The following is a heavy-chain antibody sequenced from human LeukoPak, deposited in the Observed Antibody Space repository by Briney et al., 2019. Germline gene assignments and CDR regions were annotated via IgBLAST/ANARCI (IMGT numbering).Heavy chain of an antibody. CDR1: GGSISSSSYY. CDR3: AWGLRTRIDI. J-gene: IGHJ3*02. Sequence: PSETLSLTRTVSGGSISSSSYYWGWIRQPPGKGLEWIGSIYYSGSTYYNPSLKSRVTISVDTSKNQFSLKLSSVTAADTAVYYCAWGLRTRIDIWGQGTMVTVSS. D-gene: IGHD2-21*02. CDR2: IYYSGST. V-gene: IGHV4-39*01.